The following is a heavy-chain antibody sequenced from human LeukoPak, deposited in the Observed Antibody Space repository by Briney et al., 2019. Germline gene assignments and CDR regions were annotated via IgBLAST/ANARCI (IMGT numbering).Heavy chain of an antibody. D-gene: IGHD5-18*01. CDR2: INHSGST. J-gene: IGHJ4*02. Sequence: SEALSLTCAVYGGSFSGYYWSWIRQPPGKGLEWIGEINHSGSTNYNPSLKSRVTISVDTSKNQFSLKLSSVTAADTAVYYCARGQAMGYYFDYWGQGTLVTVSS. CDR1: GGSFSGYY. V-gene: IGHV4-34*01. CDR3: ARGQAMGYYFDY.